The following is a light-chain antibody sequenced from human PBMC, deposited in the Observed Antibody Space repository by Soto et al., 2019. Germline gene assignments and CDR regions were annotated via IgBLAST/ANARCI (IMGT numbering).Light chain of an antibody. V-gene: IGLV1-51*01. CDR1: SSNIGNNY. J-gene: IGLJ1*01. CDR2: DNN. CDR3: GTWDSSLSAYD. Sequence: QSVLTQPPSVSAAPGQKVTICCSGSSSNIGNNYVSWYQQLPRTAPKLLIYDNNKRPSGIPDRFSGSKSGTSATLGITGLQTGGEADYYCGTWDSSLSAYDFGTGTKVTVL.